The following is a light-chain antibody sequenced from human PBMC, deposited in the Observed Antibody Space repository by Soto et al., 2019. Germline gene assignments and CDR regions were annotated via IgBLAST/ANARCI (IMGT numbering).Light chain of an antibody. CDR1: QSVSSN. V-gene: IGKV3-15*01. J-gene: IGKJ3*01. CDR3: QQYNNWPPAFT. CDR2: GAS. Sequence: EIVMTQSPATLSVSPGERATLSCRASQSVSSNLAWYQQKLTQAPRLLIYGASTRATGIPARFSGSGSGTEFTLTINSLQSEDFAVYYCQQYNNWPPAFTFGPGTKVDIK.